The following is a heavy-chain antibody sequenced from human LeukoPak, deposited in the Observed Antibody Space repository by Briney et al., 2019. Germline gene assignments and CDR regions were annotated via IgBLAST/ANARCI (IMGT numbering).Heavy chain of an antibody. CDR1: GFTFSSYS. CDR3: AKDSSGWQIFDY. J-gene: IGHJ4*02. V-gene: IGHV3-23*01. D-gene: IGHD6-19*01. Sequence: GGSLRLSCAASGFTFSSYSVNWVRQAPGKGLEWVSAISGSGGTTYYADSVKGRFTISRDNSKNTLYLKMNSLRAEDTAVYYCAKDSSGWQIFDYWGQGTLVTVSS. CDR2: ISGSGGTT.